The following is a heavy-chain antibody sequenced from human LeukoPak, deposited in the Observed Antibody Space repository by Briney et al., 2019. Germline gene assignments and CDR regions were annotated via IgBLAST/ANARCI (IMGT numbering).Heavy chain of an antibody. D-gene: IGHD3-22*01. CDR3: ARVQDYFDSSGHYYYYMDV. Sequence: PSETLSLTCTVSGGSIRTSSYYWGWIRQTPGKGLEWIGSIYYSGRTYYNPSLQSRVTISVDTSMNQFSLELTSVTAADTGVYYCARVQDYFDSSGHYYYYMDVWGKGTTVIVSS. V-gene: IGHV4-39*07. J-gene: IGHJ6*03. CDR2: IYYSGRT. CDR1: GGSIRTSSYY.